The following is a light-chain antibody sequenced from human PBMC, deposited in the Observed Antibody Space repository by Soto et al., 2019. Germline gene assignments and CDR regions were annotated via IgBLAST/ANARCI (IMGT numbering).Light chain of an antibody. CDR3: AAWDDSLSRVV. Sequence: QSVLTQPPSASGTPGQTVTISCSGKFSNIGSNFIYWYQQLPGTAPKLLIYRNNERPSGVPDRFSSSKSGTSASLAISGLRSEDEADYHCAAWDDSLSRVVFGGGTQLAVL. J-gene: IGLJ3*02. CDR2: RNN. V-gene: IGLV1-47*01. CDR1: FSNIGSNF.